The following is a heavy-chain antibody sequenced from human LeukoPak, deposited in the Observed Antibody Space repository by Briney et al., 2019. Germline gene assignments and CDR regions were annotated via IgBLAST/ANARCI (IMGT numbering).Heavy chain of an antibody. V-gene: IGHV1-8*01. CDR1: GYTFTSYD. CDR2: MNPNSGNT. J-gene: IGHJ6*03. CDR3: ARSSSSTSWDYYYYYMDV. D-gene: IGHD2-2*01. Sequence: ASVKVSCKASGYTFTSYDINWVRQATGQGHEWMGWMNPNSGNTGYAQKFQGRVTMTRNTSISTAYMELSSLRSEDTAVYYCARSSSSTSWDYYYYYMDVWGKGTTVTVSS.